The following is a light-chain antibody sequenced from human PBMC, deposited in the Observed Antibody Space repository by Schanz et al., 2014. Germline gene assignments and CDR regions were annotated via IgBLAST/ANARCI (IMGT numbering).Light chain of an antibody. CDR1: QSVGSN. Sequence: EIVMTQSPATLSVSPGERATLSCRASQSVGSNNLAWYQQKPGQAPRLLMYGASTRATGIPARFSGSGSGTEFTLTISSLQSEDFAVYYCQQYSKWPPYTFGQGTKLEIK. V-gene: IGKV3-15*01. CDR2: GAS. CDR3: QQYSKWPPYT. J-gene: IGKJ2*01.